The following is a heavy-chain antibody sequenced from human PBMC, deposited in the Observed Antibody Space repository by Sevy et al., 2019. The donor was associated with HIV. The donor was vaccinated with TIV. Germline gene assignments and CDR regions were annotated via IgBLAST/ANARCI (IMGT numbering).Heavy chain of an antibody. CDR3: ARQEAAAGTGDWFDP. J-gene: IGHJ5*02. D-gene: IGHD6-13*01. CDR1: GYTFTSYG. Sequence: ASVKVSCKASGYTFTSYGISWVRQAPGQGLEWMGWISAYNGNTNYAQKLQGRVTMTTGTSTSTAYMELRSLRSDDTAVYYCARQEAAAGTGDWFDPWGQGTLVTVSS. CDR2: ISAYNGNT. V-gene: IGHV1-18*01.